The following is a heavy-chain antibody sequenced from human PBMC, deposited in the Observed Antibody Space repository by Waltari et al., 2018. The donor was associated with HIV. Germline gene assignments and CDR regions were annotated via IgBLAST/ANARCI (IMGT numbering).Heavy chain of an antibody. J-gene: IGHJ5*01. CDR3: ASARETMGVDFDS. CDR1: GGAFVSHS. CDR2: AIPMFGTA. D-gene: IGHD3-3*01. V-gene: IGHV1-69*08. Sequence: QVHLVQSGAEVKKPGSSVKVSCKASGGAFVSHSFNWVRQAPGQGLEWMGRAIPMFGTANYARKFQGRVTITADKSTTTAYMELNDLRIDDTAVYYCASARETMGVDFDSWGQGTLVTVS.